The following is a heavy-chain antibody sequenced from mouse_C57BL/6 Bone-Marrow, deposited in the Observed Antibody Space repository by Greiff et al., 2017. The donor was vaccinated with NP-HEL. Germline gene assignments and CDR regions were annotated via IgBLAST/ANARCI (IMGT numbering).Heavy chain of an antibody. Sequence: EVHLVESGGGLVKPGGSLKLSCAASGFTFSDYGMHWVRQVPEKGLEWVAYISSGSSTIYYADTVKGRFTISRDNAKNTLFLQMTSLRSEDTAMYYCARRYRGLYYYAMDYWGQGTSVTVSS. D-gene: IGHD2-12*01. V-gene: IGHV5-17*01. J-gene: IGHJ4*01. CDR2: ISSGSSTI. CDR1: GFTFSDYG. CDR3: ARRYRGLYYYAMDY.